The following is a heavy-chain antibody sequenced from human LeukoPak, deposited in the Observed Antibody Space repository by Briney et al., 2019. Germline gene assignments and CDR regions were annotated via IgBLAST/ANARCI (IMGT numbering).Heavy chain of an antibody. Sequence: SVKVSCKASGGTFSSYAISWVRQAPGQGLEWMGGIIPIFGTANYAQKFQGRVTITTDESTSTAYMELSSLRSEDTAVYDCARSGSYRGYFDYWGQGTLVTVSS. V-gene: IGHV1-69*05. CDR2: IIPIFGTA. J-gene: IGHJ4*02. D-gene: IGHD1-26*01. CDR1: GGTFSSYA. CDR3: ARSGSYRGYFDY.